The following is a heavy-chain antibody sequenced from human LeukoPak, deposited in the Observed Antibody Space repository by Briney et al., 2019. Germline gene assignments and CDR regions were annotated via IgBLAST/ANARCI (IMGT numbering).Heavy chain of an antibody. Sequence: AGGSLRLSCAASGFTFSSYAMSWVRQAPGKGLEWVSAISGSGGSTYYADSVKGRFTISRDNSKHTLYLQMNSLRAEDTAVYYCARDPRGSGSYDYWGQGTLVTVSS. J-gene: IGHJ4*02. CDR3: ARDPRGSGSYDY. V-gene: IGHV3-23*01. CDR1: GFTFSSYA. D-gene: IGHD3-10*01. CDR2: ISGSGGST.